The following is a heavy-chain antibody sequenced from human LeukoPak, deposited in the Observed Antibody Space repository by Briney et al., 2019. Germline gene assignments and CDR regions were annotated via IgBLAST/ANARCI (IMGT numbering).Heavy chain of an antibody. D-gene: IGHD3-3*01. Sequence: GASVKVSCKASGYTFTGYYMHWVRQAPGQGLEWMGWTNPNSGGTNYAQKFQGRVTMTRDTSISTAYMELSRLRSDDTAVYYCARAGDFWSGCVEYWGQGTLVTVSS. CDR2: TNPNSGGT. V-gene: IGHV1-2*02. CDR3: ARAGDFWSGCVEY. J-gene: IGHJ4*02. CDR1: GYTFTGYY.